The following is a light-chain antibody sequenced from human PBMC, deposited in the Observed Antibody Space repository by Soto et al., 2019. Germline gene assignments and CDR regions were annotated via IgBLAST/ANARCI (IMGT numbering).Light chain of an antibody. CDR1: QSVSSSY. J-gene: IGKJ3*01. CDR2: GAS. CDR3: QQYGSSPLT. V-gene: IGKV3-20*01. Sequence: EIVLTQSPGTLSLSPGERATLSCRASQSVSSSYLAWYQQKPGQAPRLLIYGASSRATGIPDRFSGSGSGTDFTLTISRLETEDLPVYYCQQYGSSPLTFGPGTKVDIK.